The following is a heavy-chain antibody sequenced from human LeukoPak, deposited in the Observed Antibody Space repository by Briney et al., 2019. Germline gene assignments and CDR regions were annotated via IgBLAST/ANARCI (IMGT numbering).Heavy chain of an antibody. CDR2: SYTSGST. CDR3: ASSFYESSGYNLDF. D-gene: IGHD3-22*01. J-gene: IGHJ4*02. V-gene: IGHV4-4*08. CDR1: DGSISSYY. Sequence: SETLSLTCTVSDGSISSYYWSWIRQTPGKGLEWVGYSYTSGSTEYNPSLKSRVTISVDPSKNQFSLKLTSVTAADTAVYFCASSFYESSGYNLDFWGEGTLVTVSS.